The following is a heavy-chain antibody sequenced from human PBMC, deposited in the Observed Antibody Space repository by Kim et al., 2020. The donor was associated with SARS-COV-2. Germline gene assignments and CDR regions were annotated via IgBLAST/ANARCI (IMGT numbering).Heavy chain of an antibody. CDR3: AREASSGSYWYNWVDP. D-gene: IGHD1-26*01. V-gene: IGHV4-61*01. CDR2: IYYSGST. J-gene: IGHJ5*02. CDR1: GGSVSSRSDY. Sequence: SETLSLTCSVSGGSVSSRSDYWSWIRQPPGKGLEWIGYIYYSGSTNYNPSLKSRVTISVDTSKNQFSLKLSSVTAADTAVYYCAREASSGSYWYNWVDPWGQGTPVTVSS.